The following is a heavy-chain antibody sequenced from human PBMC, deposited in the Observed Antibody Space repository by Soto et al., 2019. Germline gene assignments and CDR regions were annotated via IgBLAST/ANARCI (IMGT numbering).Heavy chain of an antibody. D-gene: IGHD2-15*01. CDR1: GYTFSNYG. V-gene: IGHV1-18*01. J-gene: IGHJ4*02. CDR3: ARAWYCGGGSCYFDS. CDR2: ISTYNGNT. Sequence: ASVKVSWKASGYTFSNYGITWVRQAPGQGLEWMGWISTYNGNTNYAQKLQGRVAMTTDTSTSIVYMEVTSLRSDDTAVYYCARAWYCGGGSCYFDSWGLGTLVTVSS.